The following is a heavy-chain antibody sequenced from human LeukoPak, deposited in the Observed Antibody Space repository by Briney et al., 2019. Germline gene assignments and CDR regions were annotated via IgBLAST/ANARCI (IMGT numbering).Heavy chain of an antibody. CDR1: GGSISTTNYY. CDR2: IYSSGNT. D-gene: IGHD3-10*01. V-gene: IGHV4-39*01. J-gene: IGHJ5*02. Sequence: PSETLSLTCTVSGGSISTTNYYWGWIRQPPGRDLEWIGSIYSSGNTYYNPSLESRVTISVDTSKNQLSLKLTSATAADTSVYYCARHSGLLSPFDPWGQGTLVTVSS. CDR3: ARHSGLLSPFDP.